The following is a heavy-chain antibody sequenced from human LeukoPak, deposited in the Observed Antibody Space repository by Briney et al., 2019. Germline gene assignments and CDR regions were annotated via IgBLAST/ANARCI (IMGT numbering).Heavy chain of an antibody. CDR2: IYTSGST. CDR1: GGSISSGGYY. Sequence: SETLSLTCTVSGGSISSGGYYWSWIRQPAGKGLEWIGRIYTSGSTNYNPSLKSRVTMSVDTSKNQFSLKLSSVTAADTAVYYCARGPLWLRFLEWLPGRGDYYYGMDVWGQGTTVTVSS. D-gene: IGHD3-3*01. V-gene: IGHV4-61*02. J-gene: IGHJ6*02. CDR3: ARGPLWLRFLEWLPGRGDYYYGMDV.